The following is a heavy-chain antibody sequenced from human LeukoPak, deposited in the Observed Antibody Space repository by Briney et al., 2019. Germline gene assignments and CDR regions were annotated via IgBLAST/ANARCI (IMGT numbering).Heavy chain of an antibody. CDR2: IYNSSIT. D-gene: IGHD4/OR15-4a*01. CDR1: GGSVSSHF. V-gene: IGHV4-59*02. Sequence: SETLSLTCTVSGGSVSSHFWSWIRQPPGKGLEWIGYIYNSSITNYNPSLKSLVTMSVDTSKNQFSLMLRSVTAADTAVYYCARDHLPAGAPGYYMDVWGKGTTVTVSS. CDR3: ARDHLPAGAPGYYMDV. J-gene: IGHJ6*03.